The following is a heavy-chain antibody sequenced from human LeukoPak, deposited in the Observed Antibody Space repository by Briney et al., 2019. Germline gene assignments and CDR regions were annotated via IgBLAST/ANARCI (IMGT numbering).Heavy chain of an antibody. CDR1: GGSISSHY. CDR3: ARVHGGYNY. D-gene: IGHD5-12*01. CDR2: IYYSGST. J-gene: IGHJ4*02. V-gene: IGHV4-59*11. Sequence: PSETLSLTCTVSGGSISSHYWSWIWQPPGKGLEWIGYIYYSGSTNYNPSLKSRVTISVDTSKNQFSLKLSSVTAADTAVYYCARVHGGYNYWGQGTLVTVSS.